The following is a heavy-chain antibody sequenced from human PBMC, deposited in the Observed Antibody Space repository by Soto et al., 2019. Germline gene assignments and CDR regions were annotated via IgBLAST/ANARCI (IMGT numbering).Heavy chain of an antibody. J-gene: IGHJ4*01. CDR2: IYHSGAT. Sequence: QVQLQESGSGLVKPSQTLVLTCTVSGDSISRDGSSWSWLRQPPGKGLEWIGYIYHSGATYYNPSLKRRVTTAVDKAKNQLSLSLASVTGADTAVYYCAREMSYYFDSWGHGTLVTVST. V-gene: IGHV4-30-2*01. CDR3: AREMSYYFDS. CDR1: GDSISRDGSS.